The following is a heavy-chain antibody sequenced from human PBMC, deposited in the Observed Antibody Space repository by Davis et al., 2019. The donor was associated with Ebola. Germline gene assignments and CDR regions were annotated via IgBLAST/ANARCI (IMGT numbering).Heavy chain of an antibody. CDR3: VNDPHNYAAVDP. D-gene: IGHD4-11*01. J-gene: IGHJ5*02. CDR1: GGTFSSYS. Sequence: SVKVSCKASGGTFSSYSISWVRQAPGQGLEWLGGIIPIFGTVNYAQNFQGRVTITADGFSSTAYGFTSTSYMELSSLRSDDTAVYYCVNDPHNYAAVDPWGQGTLVSVSS. CDR2: IIPIFGTV. V-gene: IGHV1-69*13.